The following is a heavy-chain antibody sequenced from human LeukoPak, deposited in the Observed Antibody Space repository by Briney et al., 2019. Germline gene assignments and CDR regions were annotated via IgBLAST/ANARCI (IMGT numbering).Heavy chain of an antibody. D-gene: IGHD4-17*01. V-gene: IGHV3-7*01. Sequence: GGSLRLSCVASRFSLSNFWMIWVRQAPGKGLEWVANINEDGSEKNYVDSVRGRFTISRDNAKNSLYLQMNSLRAEDTAVYYCVRDRSRTTVTRFDSWGQGTLVTVFS. CDR2: INEDGSEK. CDR1: RFSLSNFW. CDR3: VRDRSRTTVTRFDS. J-gene: IGHJ4*02.